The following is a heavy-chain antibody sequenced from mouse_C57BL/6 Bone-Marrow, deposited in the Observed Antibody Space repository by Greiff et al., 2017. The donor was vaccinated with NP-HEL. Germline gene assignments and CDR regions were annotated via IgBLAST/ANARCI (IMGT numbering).Heavy chain of an antibody. J-gene: IGHJ4*01. V-gene: IGHV10-1*01. D-gene: IGHD3-1*01. CDR1: GFSFNTYA. Sequence: EVKLVESGGGLVQPKGSLKLSCAASGFSFNTYAMNWVRQAPGKGLEWVARIRSKSNNYATYYADSVKDRITISRDDSESMLYLQMNNLKTEDTAMYYCVRHEGLRYAMDYWGQGTSVTVSS. CDR3: VRHEGLRYAMDY. CDR2: IRSKSNNYAT.